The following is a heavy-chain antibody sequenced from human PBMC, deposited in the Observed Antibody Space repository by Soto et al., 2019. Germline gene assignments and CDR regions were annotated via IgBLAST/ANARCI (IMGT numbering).Heavy chain of an antibody. V-gene: IGHV1-18*01. D-gene: IGHD2-15*01. CDR3: ARDKEHCSGGNCYSPEYFDY. CDR1: GYTFTSYG. CDR2: ISAYNGNT. J-gene: IGHJ4*02. Sequence: QVQLVQSAAEVKKPGASVKVSCKASGYTFTSYGISWVRQAPGQGLEWMGWISAYNGNTNYAQKLQGRVTMTTDTSTSTAYMELRSLRSDDTAVYYCARDKEHCSGGNCYSPEYFDYWGQGTLVTVSS.